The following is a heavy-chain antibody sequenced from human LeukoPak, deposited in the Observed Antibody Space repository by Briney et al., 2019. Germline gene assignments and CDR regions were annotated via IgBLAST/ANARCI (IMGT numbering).Heavy chain of an antibody. V-gene: IGHV3-7*01. CDR1: GFTFSSYW. CDR2: IKQDGSEK. J-gene: IGHJ4*02. Sequence: GGSLRLSCAASGFTFSSYWMSWVRQAPGKGLEWVANIKQDGSEKYYVDSVKGRFTISRDNAKNSLCLQMNSLRAEDTAVYYCARAGLGYSYGRLFDYWGQGTLVTVSS. CDR3: ARAGLGYSYGRLFDY. D-gene: IGHD5-18*01.